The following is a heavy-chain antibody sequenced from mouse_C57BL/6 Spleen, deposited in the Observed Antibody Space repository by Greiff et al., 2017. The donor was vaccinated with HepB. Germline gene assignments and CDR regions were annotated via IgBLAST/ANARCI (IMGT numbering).Heavy chain of an antibody. CDR3: ARHYYGSSYKYFDV. CDR2: ISSGSSTI. CDR1: GFTFSDYG. J-gene: IGHJ1*03. Sequence: DVMLVESGGGLVKPGGSLKLSCAASGFTFSDYGMHWVRQAPEKGLEWVAYISSGSSTIYYADTVKGRFTISRDNAKNTLFLQMTSLRSEDTAMYYCARHYYGSSYKYFDVWGTGTTVTVSS. V-gene: IGHV5-17*01. D-gene: IGHD1-1*01.